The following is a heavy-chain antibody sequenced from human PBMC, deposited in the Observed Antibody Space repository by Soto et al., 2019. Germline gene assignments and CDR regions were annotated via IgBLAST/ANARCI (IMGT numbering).Heavy chain of an antibody. D-gene: IGHD3-10*01. Sequence: GGSLRLSCAASGFTLRSYWMSWVRQAPGKGLEWLATIKTDASEKKYVDSVKGRFTVSRDNAKNSLYLQMDSLRAEDTAVYYCARASGYGSGSSVSHYRDCWGRGTLVTVSS. CDR2: IKTDASEK. V-gene: IGHV3-7*01. CDR1: GFTLRSYW. J-gene: IGHJ4*01. CDR3: ARASGYGSGSSVSHYRDC.